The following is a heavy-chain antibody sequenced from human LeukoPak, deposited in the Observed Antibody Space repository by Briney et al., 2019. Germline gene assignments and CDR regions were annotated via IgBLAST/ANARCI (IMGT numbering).Heavy chain of an antibody. Sequence: SQTLSLTCTVPVVSLSIYYWSCIRQPPRTELKYIRYFYYSGSTNYKPSLKSRVTISVDTSKNQLSVKLSSVTAADTAVYYCARDREYCSGGSCYSGGAWFDRWGQGTLVTVSS. CDR1: VVSLSIYY. CDR2: FYYSGST. V-gene: IGHV4-59*01. CDR3: ARDREYCSGGSCYSGGAWFDR. D-gene: IGHD2-15*01. J-gene: IGHJ5*02.